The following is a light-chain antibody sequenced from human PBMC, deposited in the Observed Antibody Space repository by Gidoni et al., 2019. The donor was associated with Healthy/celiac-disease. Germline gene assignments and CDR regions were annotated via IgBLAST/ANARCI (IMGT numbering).Light chain of an antibody. V-gene: IGKV1-39*01. CDR1: QSISSY. Sequence: DSQMTQSPSSLSASVGDRVTITCRASQSISSYLNCYQQKPGTAPKLLIYAASSLQSGVPSRFSGSGSGTDFTLTISSLQPEDVATFYCQQSYGTPRTFGQGTKVEIK. CDR3: QQSYGTPRT. CDR2: AAS. J-gene: IGKJ1*01.